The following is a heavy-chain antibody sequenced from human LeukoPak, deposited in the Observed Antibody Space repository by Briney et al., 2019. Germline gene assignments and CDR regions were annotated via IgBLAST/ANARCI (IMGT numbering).Heavy chain of an antibody. CDR3: ARGSFGMDV. Sequence: SETLSLTCTVSGGSISSYYWSWIRQLPGKGLEWIGYIYYSGSTNYNPSLKSRVTISVDTSKNQFSLKLSSVTAADTAVYYCARGSFGMDVWGQGTTVTVSS. CDR2: IYYSGST. V-gene: IGHV4-59*01. D-gene: IGHD3-16*02. CDR1: GGSISSYY. J-gene: IGHJ6*02.